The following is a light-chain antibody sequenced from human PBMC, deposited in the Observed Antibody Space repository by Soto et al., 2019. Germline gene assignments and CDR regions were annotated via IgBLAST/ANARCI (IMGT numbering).Light chain of an antibody. J-gene: IGKJ1*01. CDR1: QSVSSN. CDR2: GAS. Sequence: EIVMTQSPATLSVSPGERATLSCRASQSVSSNLAWYQQKPGQAPRLLIYGASTRATGIPARFSGSGSGTQFTLNISSLQSADFAVYYCQQYNNWPPWTFGQGTKVEIK. V-gene: IGKV3-15*01. CDR3: QQYNNWPPWT.